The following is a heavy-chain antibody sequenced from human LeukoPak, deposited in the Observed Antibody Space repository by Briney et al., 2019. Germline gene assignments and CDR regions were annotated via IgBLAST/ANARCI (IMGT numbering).Heavy chain of an antibody. D-gene: IGHD6-19*01. CDR2: ISSYNGNT. Sequence: ASVNVSCTASGYTFTSDGISWVRQPPGQGLEWMGWISSYNGNTNYAQTLSGRVTLSSDASTSTTYMKRRRLRSDDTAVYYCARRVAVARRDAFDIWGQGTMVTVSS. CDR3: ARRVAVARRDAFDI. V-gene: IGHV1-18*01. J-gene: IGHJ3*02. CDR1: GYTFTSDG.